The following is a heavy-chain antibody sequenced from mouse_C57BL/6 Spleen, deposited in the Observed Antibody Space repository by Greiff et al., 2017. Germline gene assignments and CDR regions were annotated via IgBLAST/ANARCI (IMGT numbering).Heavy chain of an antibody. V-gene: IGHV1-72*01. J-gene: IGHJ2*01. CDR1: GYTFTSYW. D-gene: IGHD2-1*01. Sequence: VQLQQPGAELVKPGASVKLSCTASGYTFTSYWMHWVKQRPGRGLEWIGRIDPNSGGTKYNEKFKSKATLTVDKPSSTPYMQLSSLTSEDSAVYYCAGEVYCGNSYYFDYWGQGTTLTVSS. CDR3: AGEVYCGNSYYFDY. CDR2: IDPNSGGT.